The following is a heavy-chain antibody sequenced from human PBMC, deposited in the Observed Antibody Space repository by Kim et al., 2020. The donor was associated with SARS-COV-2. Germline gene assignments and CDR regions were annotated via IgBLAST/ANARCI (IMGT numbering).Heavy chain of an antibody. J-gene: IGHJ4*02. CDR2: INPSAGST. Sequence: ASVKVSCKASGYTFTIYYIHWVRQAPGQGLEWMGIINPSAGSTSYAQRFQGRVTMTRDTSTNTVYMELSSLRSEDTAVYYCARIYCSKGSCNPGVGDYWGQGTLVTVSS. CDR1: GYTFTIYY. CDR3: ARIYCSKGSCNPGVGDY. D-gene: IGHD2-15*01. V-gene: IGHV1-46*01.